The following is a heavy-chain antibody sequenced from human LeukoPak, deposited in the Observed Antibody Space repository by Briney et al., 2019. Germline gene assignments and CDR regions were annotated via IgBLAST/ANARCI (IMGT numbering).Heavy chain of an antibody. CDR2: IIPIFGTA. CDR3: ARFSGYSTYGSFDY. Sequence: ASVKVSCKASGGTFSSYAISWVRQAPGQGLEWMGGIIPIFGTANYTQKFQGRVTITADESTSTAYMELSSLRSEDTAVYYCARFSGYSTYGSFDYWGQGTLVTVSS. V-gene: IGHV1-69*13. D-gene: IGHD6-13*01. J-gene: IGHJ4*02. CDR1: GGTFSSYA.